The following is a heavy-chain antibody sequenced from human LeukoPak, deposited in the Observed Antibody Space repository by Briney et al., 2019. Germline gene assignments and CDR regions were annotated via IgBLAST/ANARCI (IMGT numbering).Heavy chain of an antibody. CDR2: INPNTGGT. CDR1: GYNFIGYY. D-gene: IGHD5-24*01. J-gene: IGHJ3*02. Sequence: ASVKVSCKASGYNFIGYYIHWVRQAPGQGLEWMGWINPNTGGTYSAQKFQGRVTLTRDTSISTAYMELRSLRSDDTAVYYCARDGRDGYNDAFDIWGQGTMVTVSS. V-gene: IGHV1-2*02. CDR3: ARDGRDGYNDAFDI.